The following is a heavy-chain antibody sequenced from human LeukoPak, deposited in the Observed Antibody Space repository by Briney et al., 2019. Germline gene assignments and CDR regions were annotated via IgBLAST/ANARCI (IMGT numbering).Heavy chain of an antibody. CDR2: FYPEDGER. V-gene: IGHV1-24*01. J-gene: IGHJ6*04. CDR1: GYTLTDLS. D-gene: IGHD6-13*01. CDR3: AQGFIAEGGTGSLVSSYYYYGMEV. Sequence: ASVTLSCTVSGYTLTDLSMHWVRQAPGKGLEWMGGFYPEDGERIYAQTFQGRVTLTEDTSTNTAYMQMSSLRSEDTAVYYCAQGFIAEGGTGSLVSSYYYYGMEVWGKGTTVTV.